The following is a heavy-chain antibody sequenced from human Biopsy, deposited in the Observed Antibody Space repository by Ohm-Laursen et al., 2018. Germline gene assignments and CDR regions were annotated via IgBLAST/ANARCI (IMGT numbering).Heavy chain of an antibody. CDR2: INRDSDTA. V-gene: IGHV3-9*01. CDR3: VKDRGGARASFHY. CDR1: GFIFDDYD. Sequence: LSLTCAASGFIFDDYDMHWIRQAPGKGLEWVSRINRDSDTADYVDSVRGRFTISRDNARKTLFLQMNSLRPEDTALYYCVKDRGGARASFHYWGQGIRVAVSS. D-gene: IGHD3-16*01. J-gene: IGHJ4*02.